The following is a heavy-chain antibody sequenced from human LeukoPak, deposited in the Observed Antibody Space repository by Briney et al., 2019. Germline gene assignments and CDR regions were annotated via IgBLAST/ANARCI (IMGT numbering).Heavy chain of an antibody. V-gene: IGHV1-18*01. D-gene: IGHD6-13*01. CDR1: GYTFTSYG. J-gene: IGHJ4*02. CDR2: ISAYNGNT. Sequence: ASVKVSCKASGYTFTSYGISWVRQAPGQGLEWMGWISAYNGNTNYAQKLQGRVTMTTDTSTSTAYMELRSLRSDDTAVYYCARDQGSLYVGPHFDYWGQGTLVTVSS. CDR3: ARDQGSLYVGPHFDY.